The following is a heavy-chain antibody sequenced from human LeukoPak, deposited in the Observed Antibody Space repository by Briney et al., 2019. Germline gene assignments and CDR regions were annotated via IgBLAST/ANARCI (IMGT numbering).Heavy chain of an antibody. CDR1: GGSFSGYY. CDR2: INHSGST. D-gene: IGHD6-6*01. V-gene: IGHV4-34*01. J-gene: IGHJ5*02. CDR3: VLEYSSSSGWFDP. Sequence: SETLSLTRAVYGGSFSGYYWSWIRQPPGKGLEWIGDINHSGSTNYNPSLKSRVTISVDTSKNQFSLKLSSVTAADTAAYYCVLEYSSSSGWFDPWGQGTLVTVSS.